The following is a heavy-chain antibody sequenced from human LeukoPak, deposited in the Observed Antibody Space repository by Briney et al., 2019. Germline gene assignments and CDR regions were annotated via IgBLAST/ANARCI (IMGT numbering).Heavy chain of an antibody. CDR3: AKDLGVLTTTPDY. D-gene: IGHD3-9*01. Sequence: GGSLRLSCAASGFTFSSYAMSWVRQAPGKGLEWVSAISGSGGSTYYADSVKGRFTISSDNSKNTLYLQMNSLRAEDTAVYYCAKDLGVLTTTPDYWGQGTLVTVSS. CDR2: ISGSGGST. V-gene: IGHV3-23*01. J-gene: IGHJ4*02. CDR1: GFTFSSYA.